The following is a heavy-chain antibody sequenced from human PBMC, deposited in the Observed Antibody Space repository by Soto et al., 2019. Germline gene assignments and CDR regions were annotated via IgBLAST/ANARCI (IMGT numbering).Heavy chain of an antibody. CDR3: AKDPSRKNYYDSSGYLNY. Sequence: GGSLRLSCAASGFTFSSYGMHWVRQAPGKGLEWVAVISYDGSNKYYADSVKGRFTISRDNSKNTLYLQMNSLRAEDTAVYYCAKDPSRKNYYDSSGYLNYWGQGTLVTVSS. V-gene: IGHV3-30*18. CDR1: GFTFSSYG. J-gene: IGHJ4*02. D-gene: IGHD3-22*01. CDR2: ISYDGSNK.